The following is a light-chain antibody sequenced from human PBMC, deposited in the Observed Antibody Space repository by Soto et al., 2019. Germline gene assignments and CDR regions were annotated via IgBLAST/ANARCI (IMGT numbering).Light chain of an antibody. CDR3: NSYTTSSTLV. V-gene: IGLV2-14*03. CDR2: DVS. Sequence: QSVLTQPASVSGSPGQSITISCTGTSSDVGTYKYVSWYQQHPGKAPKLMIYDVSNRPSGVSNRFSGSKSGNTVSLTISGLQAEDEADYCCNSYTTSSTLVFGTGTRSPS. CDR1: SSDVGTYKY. J-gene: IGLJ1*01.